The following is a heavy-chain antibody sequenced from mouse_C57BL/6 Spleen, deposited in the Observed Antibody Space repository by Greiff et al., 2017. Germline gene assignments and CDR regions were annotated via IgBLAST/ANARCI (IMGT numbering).Heavy chain of an antibody. J-gene: IGHJ4*01. CDR3: ARKHYGSSYNYAMGY. CDR1: GFTFSDYG. CDR2: ISSGSSTI. Sequence: EVKLVESGGGLVKPGGSLKLSCAASGFTFSDYGMHWVRQAPEKGLEWVAYISSGSSTIYYADTVKGRFTISRDNAKNTLFLQMTSLRSEDTAMYYCARKHYGSSYNYAMGYWGQGTSVTVSS. D-gene: IGHD1-1*01. V-gene: IGHV5-17*01.